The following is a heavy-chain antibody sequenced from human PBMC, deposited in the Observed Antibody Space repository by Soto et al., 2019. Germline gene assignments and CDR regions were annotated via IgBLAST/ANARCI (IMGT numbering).Heavy chain of an antibody. V-gene: IGHV4-38-2*02. J-gene: IGHJ6*02. CDR2: VYHTGNT. CDR1: NFSISSAYY. D-gene: IGHD3-22*01. Sequence: SETLSLTCGVSNFSISSAYYWAWIRQPPGKGLEWIASVYHTGNTYFNPSLKSRVTISVDASKNQFSLRLRSVTAADTAIYYCARDRIVTKPPAPYYLYYGVDVWGQGTTVTVSS. CDR3: ARDRIVTKPPAPYYLYYGVDV.